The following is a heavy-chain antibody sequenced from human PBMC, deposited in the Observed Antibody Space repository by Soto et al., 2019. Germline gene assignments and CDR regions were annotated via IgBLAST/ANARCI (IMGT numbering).Heavy chain of an antibody. J-gene: IGHJ6*02. CDR2: INPSGGST. D-gene: IGHD2-2*01. Sequence: ASVKVSCKASGYTFTSYYMHWVRQAPGQGLEWMGIINPSGGSTSYAQKFQGRVTMTRDTSTSTVYMELSSLRSEDTAVYYCARDDIVVVPAAIRFGVPPSMDVWGQGTTVTVSS. CDR3: ARDDIVVVPAAIRFGVPPSMDV. V-gene: IGHV1-46*01. CDR1: GYTFTSYY.